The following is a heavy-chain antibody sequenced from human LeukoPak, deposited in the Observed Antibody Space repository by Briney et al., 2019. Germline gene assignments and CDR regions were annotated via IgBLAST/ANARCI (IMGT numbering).Heavy chain of an antibody. CDR2: ISGYQGST. CDR3: AWDPPDSSGP. J-gene: IGHJ5*02. D-gene: IGHD3-22*01. CDR1: GYTFSNFG. Sequence: ASVKVSCRASGYTFSNFGIAWVRQAPGQGPEWMGWISGYQGSTKYAQKFQGRVTMTIDRSTSTAYMELRSLRSDDTAVYYCAWDPPDSSGPWGQGTLVTASS. V-gene: IGHV1-18*01.